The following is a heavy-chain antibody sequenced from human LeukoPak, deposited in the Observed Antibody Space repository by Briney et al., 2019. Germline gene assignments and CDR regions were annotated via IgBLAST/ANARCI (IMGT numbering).Heavy chain of an antibody. Sequence: ASVKVSCKASGYTFTSYDINWVRQATGQGLEWMGWMNPNSGNTGYAQKFQGRVTITRNTSISTAYMELSCLRSEDTAVYYCARAVTEYYYYYYMDVWGKGTTVTVSS. D-gene: IGHD4-17*01. J-gene: IGHJ6*03. CDR1: GYTFTSYD. CDR2: MNPNSGNT. V-gene: IGHV1-8*03. CDR3: ARAVTEYYYYYYMDV.